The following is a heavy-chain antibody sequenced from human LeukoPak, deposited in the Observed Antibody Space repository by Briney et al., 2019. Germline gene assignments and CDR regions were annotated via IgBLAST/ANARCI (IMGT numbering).Heavy chain of an antibody. CDR2: ITVNGGTT. J-gene: IGHJ3*01. D-gene: IGHD2-8*01. CDR1: GLSIGNYA. CDR3: AKDPNGDYIGAFDG. Sequence: GSLRLSCVGCGLSIGNYAMTWVRQAPGKGLEWVSSITVNGGTTNYADSVRGRFTVSRDNSRNTVSLQMDSLRAEDTAVYYCAKDPNGDYIGAFDGWGQGTMVIVSS. V-gene: IGHV3-23*01.